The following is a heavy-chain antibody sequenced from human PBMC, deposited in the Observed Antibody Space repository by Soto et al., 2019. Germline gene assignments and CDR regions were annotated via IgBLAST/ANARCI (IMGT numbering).Heavy chain of an antibody. CDR1: GFTFDDYA. J-gene: IGHJ4*02. Sequence: DVQLVESGGGLVQPGRSLRLSCAASGFTFDDYAMHWVRQAPGKGLEWVSGISWNSGSIGYADSVKGRFTISRDNAKNSLYLQMNSLRAEDTALYYCAKDHRPTSSLLSYWGQGTLVTVSS. V-gene: IGHV3-9*01. CDR3: AKDHRPTSSLLSY. CDR2: ISWNSGSI. D-gene: IGHD1-26*01.